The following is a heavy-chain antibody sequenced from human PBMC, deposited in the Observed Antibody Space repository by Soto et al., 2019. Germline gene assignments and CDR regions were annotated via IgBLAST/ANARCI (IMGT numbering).Heavy chain of an antibody. CDR1: GFTFSSYW. D-gene: IGHD5-18*01. CDR3: ARYGYSYGYPFDY. V-gene: IGHV3-7*01. J-gene: IGHJ4*02. Sequence: PGGSLRLSCAASGFTFSSYWMSWVRRAPGKGLEWVANIKKDGSEKFYVDSVKGRFTISRDNAKNSLYLQMNSLRAEDTAVYYCARYGYSYGYPFDYWGQGTLVTVSS. CDR2: IKKDGSEK.